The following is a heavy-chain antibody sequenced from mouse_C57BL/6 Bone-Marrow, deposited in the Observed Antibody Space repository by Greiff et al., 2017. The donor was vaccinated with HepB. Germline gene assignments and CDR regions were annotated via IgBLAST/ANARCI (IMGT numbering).Heavy chain of an antibody. V-gene: IGHV2-2*01. CDR3: ARTFTTVVAPYFDY. CDR2: IWSGGST. Sequence: QVQLKESGPGLVQPSQSLSITCTVSGFSLTSYGVHWVRQSPGKGLEWLGVIWSGGSTDYNAAFISRLSISKDNSKSQVFFKMNSLQADDTAIYYCARTFTTVVAPYFDYWGQGTTLTVSS. D-gene: IGHD1-1*01. CDR1: GFSLTSYG. J-gene: IGHJ2*01.